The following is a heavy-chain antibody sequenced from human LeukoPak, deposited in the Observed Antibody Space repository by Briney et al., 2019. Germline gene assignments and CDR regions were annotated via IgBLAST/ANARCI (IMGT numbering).Heavy chain of an antibody. CDR1: GGTFSSYA. V-gene: IGHV1-69*04. D-gene: IGHD5-18*01. CDR2: IIPILGIA. CDR3: ARDWKYSLTGY. J-gene: IGHJ4*02. Sequence: GSSVKVSCKASGGTFSSYAISWVRQAPGQGLEWMGRIIPILGIANYAQKFQGRVTITADKSTSTAYTELSSLRSEDTAVYYCARDWKYSLTGYWGQGTLVTVSS.